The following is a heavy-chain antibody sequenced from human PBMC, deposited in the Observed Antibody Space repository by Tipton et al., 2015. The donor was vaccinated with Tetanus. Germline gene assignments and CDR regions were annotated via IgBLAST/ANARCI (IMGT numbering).Heavy chain of an antibody. CDR3: ARQGYDSITGGIDY. V-gene: IGHV5-51*01. D-gene: IGHD3-22*01. J-gene: IGHJ4*02. CDR2: VYPGDSDT. Sequence: MQLVQSGAEVKKPGEFLKISCKASGYSFTNYWIGWVRQMPGKGLEWMGIVYPGDSDTRYSPSFQGQVTISADKSISTAFLHWSSLKASDTAIYYCARQGYDSITGGIDYWGQGTLVTVSS. CDR1: GYSFTNYW.